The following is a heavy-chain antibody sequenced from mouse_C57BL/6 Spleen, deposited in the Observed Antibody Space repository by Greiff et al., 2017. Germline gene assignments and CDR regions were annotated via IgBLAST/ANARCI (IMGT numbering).Heavy chain of an antibody. D-gene: IGHD2-1*01. CDR1: GYTFTSYT. J-gene: IGHJ2*01. CDR2: INPTSGYT. V-gene: IGHV1-4*01. CDR3: ARWEGNYYVDY. Sequence: VQLQQSGAELVGPGASVTMSCKASGYTFTSYTMHWVKQRPGQGLEWIGYINPTSGYTTYNQKFTDKATLTADKSSSPADMQLSSLTSEDSAVYYCARWEGNYYVDYWGQGTTLTVSS.